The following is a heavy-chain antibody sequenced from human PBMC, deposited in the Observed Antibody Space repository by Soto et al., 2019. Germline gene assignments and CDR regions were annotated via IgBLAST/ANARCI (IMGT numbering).Heavy chain of an antibody. D-gene: IGHD2-2*01. CDR3: ARGGGVVVPAANHYYYYGMDV. V-gene: IGHV1-69*01. CDR1: GGTFSSYA. J-gene: IGHJ6*02. Sequence: QVQLVQSGAEVKKPGSSVKVSCKASGGTFSSYAISWVRQAPGQGLEWMGGIIPIFGTANYAQKFQGRVTITADESTSTAYMGLSSLRSEDTAVYYWARGGGVVVPAANHYYYYGMDVWGQGTTVTVSS. CDR2: IIPIFGTA.